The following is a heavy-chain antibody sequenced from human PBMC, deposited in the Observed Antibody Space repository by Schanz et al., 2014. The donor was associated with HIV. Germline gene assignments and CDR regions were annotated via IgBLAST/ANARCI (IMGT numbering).Heavy chain of an antibody. CDR1: RVTYRTYW. Sequence: VESGGGLAQPGGSLRLSCAASRVTYRTYWMYWFRQHPGKGLVWVARINPDGNGTTYARSVKGRFVISRDNANNTLFLEMKNLRSDDTAVYYCARGDVSWNIIGVKVDNYYGMDVWGQGPTVIVS. CDR2: INPDGNGT. V-gene: IGHV3-74*03. D-gene: IGHD3-10*01. J-gene: IGHJ6*02. CDR3: ARGDVSWNIIGVKVDNYYGMDV.